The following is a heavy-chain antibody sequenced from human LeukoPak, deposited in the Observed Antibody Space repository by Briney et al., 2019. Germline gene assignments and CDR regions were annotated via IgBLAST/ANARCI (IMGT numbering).Heavy chain of an antibody. CDR3: ARVQSNGFYYYYMDV. J-gene: IGHJ6*03. V-gene: IGHV4-61*02. Sequence: PSETLSLTCTVSGGSISSGSYYWSWIRQPAGKGLEWIGRTYTSGSTNYNPSLKSRVTISVDTSKNQFSLKLSSVTAADTAIYYCARVQSNGFYYYYMDVWGKGTTVTVS. CDR1: GGSISSGSYY. CDR2: TYTSGST. D-gene: IGHD4-11*01.